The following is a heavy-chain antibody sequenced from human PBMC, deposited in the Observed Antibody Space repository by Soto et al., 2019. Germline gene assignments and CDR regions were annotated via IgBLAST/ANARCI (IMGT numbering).Heavy chain of an antibody. Sequence: GGSLRLSCAASGFTFSSYWMHWVRQAPGKGPVWVSRINSDGTSTSTADPVKGRFTISGDNAKNTLYLQMNSLRVEDTAVYFCARDLQGSLDYWGQGTLVTVSS. CDR3: ARDLQGSLDY. CDR2: INSDGTST. V-gene: IGHV3-74*01. D-gene: IGHD4-4*01. J-gene: IGHJ4*02. CDR1: GFTFSSYW.